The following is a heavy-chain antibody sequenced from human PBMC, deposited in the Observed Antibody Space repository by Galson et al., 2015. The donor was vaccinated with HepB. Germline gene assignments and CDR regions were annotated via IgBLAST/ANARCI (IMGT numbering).Heavy chain of an antibody. CDR2: ISAYNGNT. CDR3: ARDSLRYCSGGSCYSGDGFDP. D-gene: IGHD2-15*01. CDR1: GYTFSNHG. V-gene: IGHV1-18*04. Sequence: SVKVSCKASGYTFSNHGISWVRQAPGQGLEWMGWISAYNGNTNYAQKLQGRVTMTTDTSTSTAYMELRSLRSDDTAVYYCARDSLRYCSGGSCYSGDGFDPWGQGTLVTVSS. J-gene: IGHJ5*02.